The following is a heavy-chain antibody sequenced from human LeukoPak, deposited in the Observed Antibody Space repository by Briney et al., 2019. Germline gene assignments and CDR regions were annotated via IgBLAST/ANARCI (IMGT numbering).Heavy chain of an antibody. CDR2: IWYDGGNK. J-gene: IGHJ4*02. V-gene: IGHV3-33*01. Sequence: GGSLRLSCAASGFTLSSYGMHWFRQAPGKGLEWVAVIWYDGGNKYYADSVKGRFTISRDNSKNTLYLQINSLRAEDTAVYYCARDYYGSGSYPLDYWGQGTLVTVSS. CDR3: ARDYYGSGSYPLDY. CDR1: GFTLSSYG. D-gene: IGHD3-10*01.